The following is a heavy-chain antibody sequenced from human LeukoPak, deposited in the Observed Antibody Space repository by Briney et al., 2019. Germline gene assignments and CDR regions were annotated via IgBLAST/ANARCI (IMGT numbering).Heavy chain of an antibody. CDR2: IIPILGIA. D-gene: IGHD5-18*01. CDR3: ARERGTAMVKNYYYYGMDV. V-gene: IGHV1-69*04. Sequence: ASVKVSCKASGGTFSSYAISWVRQAPGQGLEWMGRIIPILGIANYAQKFQGRVTITADKSTSTAYMELSSLRSEDTAVYYCARERGTAMVKNYYYYGMDVWGQGTTVTVSS. CDR1: GGTFSSYA. J-gene: IGHJ6*02.